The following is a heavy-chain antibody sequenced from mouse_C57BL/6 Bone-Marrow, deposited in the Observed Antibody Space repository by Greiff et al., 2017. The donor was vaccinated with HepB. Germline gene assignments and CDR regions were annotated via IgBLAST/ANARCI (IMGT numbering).Heavy chain of an antibody. J-gene: IGHJ1*03. CDR3: ASSLWLPRGHWYFDV. CDR1: GYTFTSYG. V-gene: IGHV1-81*01. D-gene: IGHD2-2*01. Sequence: QVQLQQSGAELARPGASVKLSCKASGYTFTSYGISWVKQRTGQGLEWIGEIYPRSGNTYYNEKFKGKATLTADKSSSTAYMELRSLTSGDSAVYFCASSLWLPRGHWYFDVWDTGTTVTVSS. CDR2: IYPRSGNT.